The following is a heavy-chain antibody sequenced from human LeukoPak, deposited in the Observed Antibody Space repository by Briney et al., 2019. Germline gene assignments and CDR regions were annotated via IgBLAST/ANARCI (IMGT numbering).Heavy chain of an antibody. J-gene: IGHJ4*02. CDR2: INLDGSQK. Sequence: HTGGSLRLSCAASGFTFSNYWMAWVRQAPGKGPEWVAIINLDGSQKYYVDSVKGRFTISRDNAENSLYLQMNSLRAEDTALYYCARKRPNYFDYWGQGTLVTVSS. CDR3: ARKRPNYFDY. V-gene: IGHV3-7*01. CDR1: GFTFSNYW.